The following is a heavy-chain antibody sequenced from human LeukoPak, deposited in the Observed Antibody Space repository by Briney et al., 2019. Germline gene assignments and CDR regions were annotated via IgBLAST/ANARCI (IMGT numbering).Heavy chain of an antibody. V-gene: IGHV4-30-2*01. J-gene: IGHJ5*02. Sequence: SQTLSLTCAVSGGSISSGGYSWSWIRQPPGKGLEWIGYIYHNGSTYYNPSLKSRVTISVDRSKNQFSLKLSSVTAADTAVYYCARGSSQVTGWFDPWGQGTLVTVSS. CDR1: GGSISSGGYS. CDR3: ARGSSQVTGWFDP. CDR2: IYHNGST. D-gene: IGHD2-21*02.